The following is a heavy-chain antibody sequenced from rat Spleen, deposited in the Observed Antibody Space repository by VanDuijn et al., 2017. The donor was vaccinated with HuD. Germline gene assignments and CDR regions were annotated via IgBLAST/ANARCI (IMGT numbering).Heavy chain of an antibody. V-gene: IGHV5-25*01. CDR1: GFTFSNYY. D-gene: IGHD1-10*01. CDR2: INYDGRST. J-gene: IGHJ2*01. Sequence: EVQLVESGGGLVQPGRSMKLSCAASGFTFSNYYMAWVRQAPTKGLEWVASINYDGRSTYYRDSVKGRFTISRDNANSTLYLQMDSLRSEDTATYYCARDNSHYFDYWGQGVMVTVSS. CDR3: ARDNSHYFDY.